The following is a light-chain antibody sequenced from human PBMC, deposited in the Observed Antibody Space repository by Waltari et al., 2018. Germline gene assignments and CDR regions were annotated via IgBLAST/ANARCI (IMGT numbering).Light chain of an antibody. CDR1: SSDVGGYNY. V-gene: IGLV2-8*01. CDR3: SSYAGSNNLV. CDR2: EVN. Sequence: QSALTQPPSASGSRGQSVTTPCTGTSSDVGGYNYVSWYQHHPGEAPKLMIFEVNKRPSGVPDRFSGSKSGNTASLTVSGLQAEDDADYYCSSYAGSNNLVFGTGTKVTVL. J-gene: IGLJ1*01.